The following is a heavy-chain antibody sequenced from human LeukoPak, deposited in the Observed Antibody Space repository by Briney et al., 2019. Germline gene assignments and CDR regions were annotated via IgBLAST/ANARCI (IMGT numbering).Heavy chain of an antibody. CDR1: GFTFSSYW. CDR3: ARGGGELLLRSINYIDY. Sequence: PGGSLRLSCAASGFTFSSYWMSWVRQAPGKGLEWVANIKQDGSEKYYVDSVKGRFTISRDNSKNTLYLQMNSLRAEDTAVYYCARGGGELLLRSINYIDYWGQGTPVTVSS. J-gene: IGHJ4*02. V-gene: IGHV3-7*01. D-gene: IGHD1-26*01. CDR2: IKQDGSEK.